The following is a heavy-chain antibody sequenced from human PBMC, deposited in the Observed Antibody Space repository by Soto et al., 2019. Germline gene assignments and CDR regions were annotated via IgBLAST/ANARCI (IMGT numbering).Heavy chain of an antibody. D-gene: IGHD3-3*01. Sequence: SETLSLTCTVSCCSISSGDYSWSWVRQSPGKGLEWIGHIYNSGITYYNPSLKSRVVISIDTSRNQFSLRLNSLTAADRAVYFCARGVTVFGLVSPLWSDPWGQGTVVTVAS. CDR2: IYNSGIT. CDR3: ARGVTVFGLVSPLWSDP. J-gene: IGHJ5*02. V-gene: IGHV4-30-4*01. CDR1: CCSISSGDYS.